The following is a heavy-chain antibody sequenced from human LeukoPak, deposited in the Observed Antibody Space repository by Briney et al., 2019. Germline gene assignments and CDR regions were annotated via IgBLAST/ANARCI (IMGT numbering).Heavy chain of an antibody. Sequence: ASVKVSCKASGYTFTSYGISWVRQAPGQGLEWMGWISAYNGNTNYAQKLQGRVTMTTDTYTSTAYMELRSLRSDDTAVYYCCVDTAMVLFDYWGQGTLVTVSS. CDR3: CVDTAMVLFDY. J-gene: IGHJ4*02. CDR1: GYTFTSYG. CDR2: ISAYNGNT. D-gene: IGHD5-18*01. V-gene: IGHV1-18*01.